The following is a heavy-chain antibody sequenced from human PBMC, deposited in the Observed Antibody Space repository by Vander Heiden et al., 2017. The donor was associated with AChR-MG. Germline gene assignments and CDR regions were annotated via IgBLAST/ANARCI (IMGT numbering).Heavy chain of an antibody. J-gene: IGHJ6*02. Sequence: EVQLVESGGGLVQPGGSLRLSCAASGFTFSSYWMHWVRQAPGKGLVWVSRINSDGSSTSYADSVKGRFTISRDNAKNTLYLQMNSLRAEDTAVYYCAREGVLWCGELIYGMDVWGQGTTVTVSS. D-gene: IGHD3-10*01. CDR3: AREGVLWCGELIYGMDV. CDR2: INSDGSST. CDR1: GFTFSSYW. V-gene: IGHV3-74*01.